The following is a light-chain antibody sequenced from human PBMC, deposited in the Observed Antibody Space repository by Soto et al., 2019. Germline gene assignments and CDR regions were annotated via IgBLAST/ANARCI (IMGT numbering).Light chain of an antibody. CDR1: QSVSSSY. V-gene: IGKV3D-20*02. J-gene: IGKJ1*01. Sequence: EIMLTQSPGTLSLSPGERATLSCRASQSVSSSYLAWYQQKPGQAPRLLIYGASSRATGIPDRFSGSGSGTDFTLTISSLGPEDFAVYYCQQRSNWPWTFGQGTKVDIK. CDR2: GAS. CDR3: QQRSNWPWT.